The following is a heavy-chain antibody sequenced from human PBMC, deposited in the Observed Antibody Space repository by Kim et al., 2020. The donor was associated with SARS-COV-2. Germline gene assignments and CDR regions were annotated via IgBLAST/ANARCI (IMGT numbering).Heavy chain of an antibody. CDR3: ANPIYSSSWTEDDAFDI. CDR2: ISGSGGST. CDR1: GFTFSSYA. Sequence: GGSLRLSCAASGFTFSSYAMSWVRQAPGKGLEWVSAISGSGGSTYYADSVKGRFTISRDNSKNTLYLQMNSLRAEDTAVYYCANPIYSSSWTEDDAFDIWGQGTMVTVSS. D-gene: IGHD6-13*01. V-gene: IGHV3-23*01. J-gene: IGHJ3*02.